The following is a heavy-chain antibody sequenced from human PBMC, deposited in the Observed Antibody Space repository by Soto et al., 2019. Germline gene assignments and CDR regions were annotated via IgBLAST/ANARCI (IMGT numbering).Heavy chain of an antibody. V-gene: IGHV3-21*01. D-gene: IGHD3-22*01. CDR1: GFTFSSYS. CDR3: ARDWSLYYYDSSGYFDY. J-gene: IGHJ4*02. Sequence: GGSLRLSCAASGFTFSSYSMNWVRQAPGKGLEWVSSISSNKYYADSVKGRFTISRDNSKNTLYLQMNSLRAEDTAVYYCARDWSLYYYDSSGYFDYWGQGTLVTVSS. CDR2: ISSNK.